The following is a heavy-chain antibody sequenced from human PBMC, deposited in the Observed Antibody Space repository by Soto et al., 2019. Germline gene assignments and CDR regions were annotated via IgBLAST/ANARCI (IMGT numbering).Heavy chain of an antibody. D-gene: IGHD6-13*01. V-gene: IGHV3-23*01. J-gene: IGHJ4*03. CDR2: VSGNGSRT. CDR3: AKDREVKADGLRGFFDY. CDR1: GFTFNNHG. Sequence: GGSLRLSCIASGFTFNNHGMTWVRQAPGRGLEWVSGVSGNGSRTYDADSVKGRFTISRDNSKNTLYLQMNSLRAEDTAVYYCAKDREVKADGLRGFFDYWGQGIRVTVSS.